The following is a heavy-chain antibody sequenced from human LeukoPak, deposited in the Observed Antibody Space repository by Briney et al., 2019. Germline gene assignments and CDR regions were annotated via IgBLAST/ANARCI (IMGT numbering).Heavy chain of an antibody. CDR1: GFIFDDYG. D-gene: IGHD3-10*01. CDR2: VNWNGGST. Sequence: PGGSLRLSCAASGFIFDDYGMSWVRQAPGKGLEWVSGVNWNGGSTDYADSVKGRFTISRDNAKNSLYLQMSSLRAEDTAVYYCARNPTYYYGSGSFYPDYWGQGTLVTVSS. CDR3: ARNPTYYYGSGSFYPDY. V-gene: IGHV3-20*04. J-gene: IGHJ4*02.